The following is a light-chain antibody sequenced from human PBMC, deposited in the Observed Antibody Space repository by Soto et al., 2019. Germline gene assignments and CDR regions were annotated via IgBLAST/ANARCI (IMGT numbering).Light chain of an antibody. J-gene: IGKJ2*01. CDR2: LGS. CDR3: MQALPWPYT. Sequence: DIVMTQSPLSLPVTPGEPASISCRSSQSLLHSNGYNYLDWYLQKPGQSPQLLIYLGSNRSSGVPDRFSGSGSGTDFTLKISRVEAEDFGVYYCMQALPWPYTFGQGTKLEIK. V-gene: IGKV2-28*01. CDR1: QSLLHSNGYNY.